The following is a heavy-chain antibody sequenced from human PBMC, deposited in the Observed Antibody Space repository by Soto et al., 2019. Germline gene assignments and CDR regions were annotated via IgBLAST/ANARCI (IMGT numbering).Heavy chain of an antibody. D-gene: IGHD3-9*01. V-gene: IGHV1-8*01. CDR3: ARNEEVLRYFGWLKNGYYYGMDV. CDR1: GYTFTSYD. J-gene: IGHJ6*02. CDR2: MNPNSGNT. Sequence: ASVKVSCKASGYTFTSYDINWVRQATGQGLEWMGWMNPNSGNTGYAQKFQGRVTMTRNTSISTAYMELSSLRSEDTAVYYCARNEEVLRYFGWLKNGYYYGMDVWGQGTTVTVSS.